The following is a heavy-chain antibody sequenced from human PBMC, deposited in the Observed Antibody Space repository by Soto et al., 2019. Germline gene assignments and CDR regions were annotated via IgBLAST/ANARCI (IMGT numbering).Heavy chain of an antibody. CDR2: IYYSGST. V-gene: IGHV4-39*01. Sequence: QLQLQESGPGLVKPSETLSLTCTVSGGSISSSSYYWGWIRQPPGKGLEWIGSIYYSGSTYYNPSLKSRLTVAVVRPKYLFSLELGSVTAADPAVYYGAGLWGCWGQGTLVTFSS. CDR1: GGSISSSSYY. CDR3: AGLWGC. J-gene: IGHJ1*01. D-gene: IGHD2-8*02.